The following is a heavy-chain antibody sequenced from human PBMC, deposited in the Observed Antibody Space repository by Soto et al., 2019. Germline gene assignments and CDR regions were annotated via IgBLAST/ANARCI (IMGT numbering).Heavy chain of an antibody. CDR2: INPILDST. D-gene: IGHD6-25*01. J-gene: IGHJ4*02. Sequence: QEQVVQSGPAMKEPGSSVKVSCRASGIMSSGYGFSWVRQAPGLGLEWVGRINPILDSTHYAQNLQGRVSITVDKSTDTAYLEVTSLRLEDTAIYFCATMKRARLDSWGRGTVVTVSS. V-gene: IGHV1-69*09. CDR1: GIMSSGYG. CDR3: ATMKRARLDS.